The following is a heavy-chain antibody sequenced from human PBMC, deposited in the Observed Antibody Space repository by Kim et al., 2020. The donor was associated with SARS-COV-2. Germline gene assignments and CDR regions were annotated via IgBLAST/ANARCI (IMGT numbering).Heavy chain of an antibody. CDR3: ARDGSPSPWYFDL. Sequence: SETLSLTCTVSGGSISSSSYYWGWIRQPPGKGLEWIGSIYYSGSTYYNPSLKSRVTISVDTSKNQFSLKLSSVTAADTAVYYCARDGSPSPWYFDLWGRGTLVTVSS. J-gene: IGHJ2*01. CDR1: GGSISSSSYY. V-gene: IGHV4-39*01. CDR2: IYYSGST.